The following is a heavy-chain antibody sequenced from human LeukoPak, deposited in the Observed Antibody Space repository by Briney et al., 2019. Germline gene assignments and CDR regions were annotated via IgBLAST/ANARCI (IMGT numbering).Heavy chain of an antibody. J-gene: IGHJ3*02. V-gene: IGHV1-69*13. CDR2: IIPIFGTA. CDR3: ARDDGGDFNDAFDI. D-gene: IGHD2-21*02. CDR1: GGTFSSYA. Sequence: GASVKVSCKASGGTFSSYAISWVRQAPGQGLEWMGGIIPIFGTANYAQKFQGRVTITADESTSTAYMELSSLRSEDTAVYYCARDDGGDFNDAFDIWGQGTMVTVSS.